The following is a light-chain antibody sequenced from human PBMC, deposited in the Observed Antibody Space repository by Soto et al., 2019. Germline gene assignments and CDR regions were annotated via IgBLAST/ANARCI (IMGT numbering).Light chain of an antibody. J-gene: IGKJ1*01. CDR3: QQRSSSPWT. V-gene: IGKV3-11*01. CDR1: QSVSSY. Sequence: EIVLTQSPATLSLSPGERATLSCRASQSVSSYLAWYQQKPGQAPRLLIYDASNRATGIPARFSGSGSGTDFTLTISSLEPEDFALYYCQQRSSSPWTFGQGTKVDIK. CDR2: DAS.